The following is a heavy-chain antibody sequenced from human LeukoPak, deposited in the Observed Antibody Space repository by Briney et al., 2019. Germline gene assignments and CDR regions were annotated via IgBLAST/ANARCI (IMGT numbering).Heavy chain of an antibody. V-gene: IGHV1-18*01. CDR1: GYTFTSYD. D-gene: IGHD6-13*01. Sequence: ASLRVSSKASGYTFTSYDINWVRQAPGQGLEWVGWISAYNGNTNYAQKLQGRVTMTTDTSTSTAYMELRSLRSDDTAVYYCARALGGSSYSYWGQGTLVTVSS. CDR2: ISAYNGNT. J-gene: IGHJ4*02. CDR3: ARALGGSSYSY.